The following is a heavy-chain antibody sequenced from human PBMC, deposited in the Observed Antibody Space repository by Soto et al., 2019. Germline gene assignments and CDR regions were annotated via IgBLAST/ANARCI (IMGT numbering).Heavy chain of an antibody. CDR1: GYTFTSYG. CDR2: INAYNGNT. Sequence: QVQLVQSGAEVKKPGASVKVSCKASGYTFTSYGISWVRQAPGQGLEWMGWINAYNGNTNYAQNLQGRRTMTTDTDSLTAYMEPRSLRSDDTAVYYSARDLFGVDYWGQGTLVTVSS. D-gene: IGHD3-16*01. V-gene: IGHV1-18*01. CDR3: ARDLFGVDY. J-gene: IGHJ4*02.